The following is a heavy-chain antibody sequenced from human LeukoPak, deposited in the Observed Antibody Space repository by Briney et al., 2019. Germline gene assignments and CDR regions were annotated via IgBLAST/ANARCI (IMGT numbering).Heavy chain of an antibody. CDR1: GGSISSYY. CDR3: ARDNSVGETAWWFDP. J-gene: IGHJ5*02. CDR2: IYYSGST. Sequence: SETLSLTCTVSGGSISSYYWSWIRQPPGKGLEWIGYIYYSGSTNYNPSLKSRVTISVDTSKNQFSLKLSSVTAADTAVYYCARDNSVGETAWWFDPWGQGTLVTVSS. D-gene: IGHD1-26*01. V-gene: IGHV4-59*01.